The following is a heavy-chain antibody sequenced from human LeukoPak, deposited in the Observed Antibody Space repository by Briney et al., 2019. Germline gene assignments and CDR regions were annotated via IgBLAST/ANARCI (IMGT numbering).Heavy chain of an antibody. CDR1: GYSFTSYW. D-gene: IGHD2-2*01. Sequence: GGSLQISCQGSGYSFTSYWSGGGRQVPGKGLEWMGIIYPGDSDTRYSPSFQGQVTISADKSISTAYLQWSSLKASDTAMYYCASTGQYQLPPRADYWGQGTLVTVSS. CDR3: ASTGQYQLPPRADY. J-gene: IGHJ4*02. CDR2: IYPGDSDT. V-gene: IGHV5-51*01.